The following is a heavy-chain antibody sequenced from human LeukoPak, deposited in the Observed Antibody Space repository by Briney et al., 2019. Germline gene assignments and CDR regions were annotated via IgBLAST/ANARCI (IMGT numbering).Heavy chain of an antibody. CDR2: ISYDAKST. J-gene: IGHJ6*03. CDR1: GFTFSSYG. D-gene: IGHD6-19*01. CDR3: AKGSKAVLFTRDHYMDV. Sequence: GGSLRLSCVTSGFTFSSYGMHWVRQVPGKGLEWVAVISYDAKSTYHVGSVKGRFTISRDNSKNTLYLQMNSLRAEDTAVYFCAKGSKAVLFTRDHYMDVWGKGTTVTISS. V-gene: IGHV3-30*18.